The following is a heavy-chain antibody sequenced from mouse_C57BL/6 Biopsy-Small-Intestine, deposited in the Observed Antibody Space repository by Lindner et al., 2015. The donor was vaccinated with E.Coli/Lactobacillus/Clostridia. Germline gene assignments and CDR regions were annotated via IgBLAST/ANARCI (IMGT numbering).Heavy chain of an antibody. Sequence: SVKVSCKTSGYTFSNYGINWVRQAPGQGLEWMGWINPYNGNIKYAQKFQGRLSMTTDTSTTTAYMELRSLRSDDTAVYYCARDIEYCGGGRCALLDAFDIWGQGTMVTVSS. V-gene: IGHV1-84*02. J-gene: IGHJ1*01. D-gene: IGHD1-1*02. CDR2: INPYNGNI. CDR3: ARDIEYCGGGRCALLDAFDI. CDR1: GYTFSNYG.